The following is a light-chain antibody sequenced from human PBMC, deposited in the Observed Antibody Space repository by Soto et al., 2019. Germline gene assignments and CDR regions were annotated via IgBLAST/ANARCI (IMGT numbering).Light chain of an antibody. Sequence: AIQMTQSPSSLSASVGDRVTITCRASKGIRTDLGWYQQKPGKAPKLLIYAASSLQSGVPSRFSGSGSGTDFTLTISSLQPEDFATYYCLQDYNYPYTFGQGTKLEIK. CDR1: KGIRTD. CDR3: LQDYNYPYT. CDR2: AAS. J-gene: IGKJ2*01. V-gene: IGKV1-6*01.